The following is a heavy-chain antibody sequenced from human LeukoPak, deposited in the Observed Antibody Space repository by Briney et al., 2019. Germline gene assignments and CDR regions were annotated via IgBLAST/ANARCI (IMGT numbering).Heavy chain of an antibody. D-gene: IGHD4-23*01. Sequence: GASVKVSCKASGYTFTDYYILWVRQAPGQGPEWMGWISPNSGGTNYAQNFKGRVTMTRDTSISTAYMELNSLTSDDTAVYYCARDLPKTGYVGAPDIWGQGTMVTVSS. J-gene: IGHJ3*02. CDR1: GYTFTDYY. CDR2: ISPNSGGT. CDR3: ARDLPKTGYVGAPDI. V-gene: IGHV1-2*02.